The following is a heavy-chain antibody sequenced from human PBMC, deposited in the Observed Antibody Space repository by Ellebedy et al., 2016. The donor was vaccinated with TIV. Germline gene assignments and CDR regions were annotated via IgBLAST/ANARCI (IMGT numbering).Heavy chain of an antibody. V-gene: IGHV4-59*12. CDR1: GGSISSYY. J-gene: IGHJ6*02. Sequence: MPSETLSLTCTVSGGSISSYYWSWIRQPPGKGLEWIGYIYYSGSTNYNPSLKSRVTISVDTSKNQFSLKLSSVTAADTAVYYCAIEFLGGSYFDYYYGMDVWGQGTTVTVSS. D-gene: IGHD1-26*01. CDR2: IYYSGST. CDR3: AIEFLGGSYFDYYYGMDV.